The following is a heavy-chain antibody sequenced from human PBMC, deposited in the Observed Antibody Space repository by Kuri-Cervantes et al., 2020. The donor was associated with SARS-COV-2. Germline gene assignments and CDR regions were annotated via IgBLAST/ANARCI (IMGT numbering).Heavy chain of an antibody. D-gene: IGHD5-12*01. CDR3: AKERSIVATSYFDY. CDR1: GFTVSSNY. J-gene: IGHJ4*02. V-gene: IGHV3-53*04. Sequence: GGSLRLSCAASGFTVSSNYMSWVRQAPGKGLEWVSVIYSGGSTYYADSVKGRFTISRHNSKNTLYLQMNSLRAEDTAVYYCAKERSIVATSYFDYWGQGTLVTVSS. CDR2: IYSGGST.